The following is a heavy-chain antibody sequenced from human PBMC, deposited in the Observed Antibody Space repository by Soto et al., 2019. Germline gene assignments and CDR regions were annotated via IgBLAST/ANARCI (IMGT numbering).Heavy chain of an antibody. D-gene: IGHD6-6*01. CDR2: IIPILGIA. CDR3: SGSRVDSSSPTHFFYYYYYMDV. Sequence: GASVKVSCKASGGTFSSYTISWVRQAPGQGLEWMGRIIPILGIANYAQKFQGRVTITADKSTSTAYMELSSLRSEDTAVYYCSGSRVDSSSPTHFFYYYYYMDVWGKGTTVTVSS. V-gene: IGHV1-69*02. CDR1: GGTFSSYT. J-gene: IGHJ6*03.